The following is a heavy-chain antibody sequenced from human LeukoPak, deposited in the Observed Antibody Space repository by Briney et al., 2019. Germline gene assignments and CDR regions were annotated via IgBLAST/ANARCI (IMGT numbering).Heavy chain of an antibody. D-gene: IGHD3-16*02. CDR1: GGSISTDY. Sequence: SETLSLTCTVSGGSISTDYWSWIRQPPGKGLEWIGYIYYSGSTNYNPSLKSRVTISVDTSKNQFSLKLSSVTAADTAVYYCARTYDYIWGSFRSHSFDSWGQGTLVTVSS. CDR2: IYYSGST. CDR3: ARTYDYIWGSFRSHSFDS. V-gene: IGHV4-59*01. J-gene: IGHJ4*02.